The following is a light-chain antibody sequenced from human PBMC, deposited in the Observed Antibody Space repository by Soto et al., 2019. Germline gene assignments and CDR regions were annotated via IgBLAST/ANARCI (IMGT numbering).Light chain of an antibody. V-gene: IGKV3-15*01. CDR2: GAS. J-gene: IGKJ1*01. Sequence: EIVMTQSPATLSVSPGERATLSCRASQSVGSNLAWYQHKPGQAPRLLIYGASTRATGIPARFSGSGSGTEFTLTISSLQSEDFAIYFCKQYNNWPPDRTFGQGTKVEIK. CDR3: KQYNNWPPDRT. CDR1: QSVGSN.